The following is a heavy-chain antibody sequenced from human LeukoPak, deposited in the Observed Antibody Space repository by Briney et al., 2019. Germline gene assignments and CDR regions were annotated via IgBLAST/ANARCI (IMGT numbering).Heavy chain of an antibody. D-gene: IGHD3-10*01. CDR2: INHSGST. V-gene: IGHV4-34*01. CDR1: GGSFSGYY. Sequence: SETLSLTCAVYGGSFSGYYWSWIRQPPGKGLEWIGEINHSGSTNYNPSLKSRVTISVDTSKNQFSLKLSSVTAADTAIYYCARGLYYFDYWGQGTLVTVSS. J-gene: IGHJ4*02. CDR3: ARGLYYFDY.